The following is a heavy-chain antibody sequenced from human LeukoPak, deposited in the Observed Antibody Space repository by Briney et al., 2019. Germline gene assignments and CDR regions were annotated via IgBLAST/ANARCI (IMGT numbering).Heavy chain of an antibody. CDR3: ARATPYCSSTSCHQFDY. Sequence: PSETLSLTCTVSGGSISSYYWSWIRQPPGKGLEWIGYIYYSGSTNYNPSLKSRVTISVDTSKNQFSLKLSSVTAADTAVYYCARATPYCSSTSCHQFDYWGQGTLVTVSS. CDR2: IYYSGST. J-gene: IGHJ4*02. CDR1: GGSISSYY. V-gene: IGHV4-59*08. D-gene: IGHD2-2*01.